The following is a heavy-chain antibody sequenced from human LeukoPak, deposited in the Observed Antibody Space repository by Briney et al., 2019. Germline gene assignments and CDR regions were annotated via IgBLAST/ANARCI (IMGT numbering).Heavy chain of an antibody. J-gene: IGHJ6*03. CDR3: RIIAARRGGNYYMDV. Sequence: PSETLSLTCTVSGGSISSSSYYWGWIRQPPGKGLEWIGEINHSGSTNYNPSLKSRVTISVDTSKNQFSLKLSSVTAADTAVYYCRIIAARRGGNYYMDVWGKGTTVTVSS. D-gene: IGHD6-6*01. CDR1: GGSISSSSYY. V-gene: IGHV4-39*07. CDR2: INHSGST.